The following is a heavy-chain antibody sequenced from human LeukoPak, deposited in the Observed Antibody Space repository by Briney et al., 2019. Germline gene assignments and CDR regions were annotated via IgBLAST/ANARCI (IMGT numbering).Heavy chain of an antibody. CDR1: GFTFSSYG. J-gene: IGHJ4*02. CDR3: ANIDYYYDSSGSLPFDY. CDR2: ISGSGGST. D-gene: IGHD3-22*01. Sequence: PGRSLRLSCAASGFTFSSYGMHWVRQAPGKGLEWVSAISGSGGSTYYADSVKGRFTISRDNSKNTLYLQMNSLRAEDTAVYYCANIDYYYDSSGSLPFDYWGQGTLVTVSS. V-gene: IGHV3-23*01.